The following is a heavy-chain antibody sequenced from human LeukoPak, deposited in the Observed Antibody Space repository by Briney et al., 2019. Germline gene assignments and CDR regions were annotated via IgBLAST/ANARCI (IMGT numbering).Heavy chain of an antibody. Sequence: GASVKVSCKASGYTFTGYYMHWVRQAPGQGLEWMGWINPNSGGTNYAQKFQGRVTMTRDTSISTAYMELSRLRSDDTAVYYCARLIPPPEVSRFLEWFKNRRGAFDIWGQGTMVTVSS. D-gene: IGHD3-3*01. V-gene: IGHV1-2*02. CDR3: ARLIPPPEVSRFLEWFKNRRGAFDI. J-gene: IGHJ3*02. CDR2: INPNSGGT. CDR1: GYTFTGYY.